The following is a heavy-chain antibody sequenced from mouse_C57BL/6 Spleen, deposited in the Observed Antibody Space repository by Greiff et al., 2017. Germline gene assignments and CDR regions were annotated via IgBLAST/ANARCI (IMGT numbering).Heavy chain of an antibody. CDR2: IDPSDSET. CDR1: GYTFTSYG. Sequence: QVQLQQPGAELVRPGSSVKLSCKASGYTFTSYGMHWVKQRPIQGLEWIGNIDPSDSETHYNQKFKDKATLTVDKSYSTAYMQLSSLTSEDSAVYYCARRGRRGAMDYWGQGTSVTVSS. D-gene: IGHD2-12*01. J-gene: IGHJ4*01. V-gene: IGHV1-52*01. CDR3: ARRGRRGAMDY.